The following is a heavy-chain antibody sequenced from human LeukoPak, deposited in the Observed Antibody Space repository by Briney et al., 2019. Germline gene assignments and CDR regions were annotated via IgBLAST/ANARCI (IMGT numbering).Heavy chain of an antibody. CDR3: ATDLDRGYCSSTGCADY. D-gene: IGHD2-2*01. J-gene: IGHJ4*02. V-gene: IGHV1-18*01. CDR1: GYTFTSYG. Sequence: ASVKVSCKASGYTFTSYGISWVRQAPGQGLEWMGWISAYNGNTNYAQKLQGRVTITADTSTDTAYMELRSLRSEDTAVYYCATDLDRGYCSSTGCADYWGQGTLVTVSS. CDR2: ISAYNGNT.